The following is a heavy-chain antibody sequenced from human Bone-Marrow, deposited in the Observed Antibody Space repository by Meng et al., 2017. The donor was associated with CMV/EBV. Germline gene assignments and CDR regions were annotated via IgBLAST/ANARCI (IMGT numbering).Heavy chain of an antibody. CDR2: INWNGGST. CDR3: ARGDYDFWSGNAFDI. V-gene: IGHV3-20*04. Sequence: GESLKISCAASGFTFDDYGMSWVRQAPGKGLEWVSGINWNGGSTGYADSVKGRFTISRDNAKNSLYLQMNSLRAEDTALYYCARGDYDFWSGNAFDIWGQGKMVTFAS. J-gene: IGHJ3*02. D-gene: IGHD3-3*01. CDR1: GFTFDDYG.